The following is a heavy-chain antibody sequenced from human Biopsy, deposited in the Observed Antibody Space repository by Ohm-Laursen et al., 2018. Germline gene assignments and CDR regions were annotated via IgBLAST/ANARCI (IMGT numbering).Heavy chain of an antibody. CDR3: ALAAAQTVTHFDY. CDR1: GFIVHNNY. J-gene: IGHJ4*02. V-gene: IGHV3-23*01. Sequence: SLRLSCAASGFIVHNNYMSWVRQAPGKGLEWVSTISGNSDIIYDTDSVKGRFTISRDNSKNTLYLQMNSLRADDTAVYYCALAAAQTVTHFDYWGQGALVTVSS. D-gene: IGHD4-17*01. CDR2: ISGNSDII.